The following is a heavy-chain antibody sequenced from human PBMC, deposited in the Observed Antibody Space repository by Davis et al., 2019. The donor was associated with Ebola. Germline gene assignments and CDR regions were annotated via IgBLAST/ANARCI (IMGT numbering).Heavy chain of an antibody. D-gene: IGHD6-13*01. CDR3: ARKSSTWRYYGMDV. Sequence: ASVKVSCKASGYTFTSYDINWVRQATGQGLEWMGWMNPNSGNTGYAQKFQGRVTMTRNTSISTAYMELSSLRSEDTAVYYCARKSSTWRYYGMDVWGQGTTVTVSS. CDR1: GYTFTSYD. J-gene: IGHJ6*02. V-gene: IGHV1-8*01. CDR2: MNPNSGNT.